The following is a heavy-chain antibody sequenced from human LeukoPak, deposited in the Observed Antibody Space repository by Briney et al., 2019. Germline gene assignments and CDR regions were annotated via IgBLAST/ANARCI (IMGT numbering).Heavy chain of an antibody. CDR1: GFTFSGYA. J-gene: IGHJ5*02. D-gene: IGHD2-15*01. V-gene: IGHV3-30-3*01. CDR3: ARDRHVVVVVADLNWFDP. CDR2: ISYDGSNK. Sequence: PGRSLRLSCAASGFTFSGYAMHWVRQAPGKGLEWVAVISYDGSNKYYADSVKGRFTISRDNSKNTLYLQMNSLRAEDTAVYYCARDRHVVVVVADLNWFDPWGQGTLVTVSS.